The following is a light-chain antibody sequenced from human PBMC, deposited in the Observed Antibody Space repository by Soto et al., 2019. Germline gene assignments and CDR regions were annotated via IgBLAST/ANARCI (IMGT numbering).Light chain of an antibody. CDR1: QSVSSSY. CDR2: DAS. CDR3: QSRSSWPPVLT. Sequence: EIVLTQSPGTLSLSPGERATLSCRASQSVSSSYLAWYQQKPGQAPRLLIYDASNRAAGIPARFSGSGSGTDFTLTISSLDPEDFAVYYCQSRSSWPPVLTFGGGTKV. V-gene: IGKV3-11*01. J-gene: IGKJ4*01.